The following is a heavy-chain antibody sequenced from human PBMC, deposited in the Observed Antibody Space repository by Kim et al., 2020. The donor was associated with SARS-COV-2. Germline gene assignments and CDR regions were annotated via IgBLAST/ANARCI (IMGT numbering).Heavy chain of an antibody. J-gene: IGHJ6*02. CDR2: IYTSGST. Sequence: SETLSLTCTVSGGSISSYYWSWIRQPAGKGLEWIGRIYTSGSTNYNPSLKSRVTMSVDTSKNQFSLKLSSVTAADTAVYYCARDLVALSGSRAVRGYYYYGMDVWGQGTTVTVSS. D-gene: IGHD1-26*01. V-gene: IGHV4-4*07. CDR1: GGSISSYY. CDR3: ARDLVALSGSRAVRGYYYYGMDV.